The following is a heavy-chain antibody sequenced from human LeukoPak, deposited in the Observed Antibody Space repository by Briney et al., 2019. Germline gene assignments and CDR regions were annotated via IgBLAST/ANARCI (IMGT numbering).Heavy chain of an antibody. D-gene: IGHD4-17*01. J-gene: IGHJ4*02. CDR1: GVSFADYY. CDR3: TRTTTGHDY. V-gene: IGHV4-34*01. Sequence: SETLSLTCAVSGVSFADYYWAWVRQTPGRGLEWIGEINHSGYTNDSPSLKSRVTPSMYTSRKQFSLKPRAVTVADAGIYYCTRTTTGHDYWGQGTLVTVSS. CDR2: INHSGYT.